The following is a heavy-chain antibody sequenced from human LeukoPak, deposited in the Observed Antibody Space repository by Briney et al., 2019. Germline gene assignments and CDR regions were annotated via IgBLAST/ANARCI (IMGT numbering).Heavy chain of an antibody. Sequence: SETLSLTCTVSGGFISRRSYYWGWIRQPPGKGLEWIGSIYYSGSTYYNPSLKSRVTISVDTSKNQFSLKLSSVTAADTAVYYCARHPRARAYNCNGFDPWGQGTLVTVSS. CDR1: GGFISRRSYY. J-gene: IGHJ5*02. V-gene: IGHV4-39*01. CDR3: ARHPRARAYNCNGFDP. D-gene: IGHD1-1*01. CDR2: IYYSGST.